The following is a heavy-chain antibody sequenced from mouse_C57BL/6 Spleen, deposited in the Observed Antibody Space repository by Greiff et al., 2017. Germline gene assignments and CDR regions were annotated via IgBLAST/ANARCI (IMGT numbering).Heavy chain of an antibody. V-gene: IGHV2-2*01. Sequence: QVKLQQSGPGLVQPSQSLSITCTVPGFSLTSYGVHWVRQSPGKGLEWLGVIWSGGSTDYNAAFISRLSISKDNSKSQVCFKMNSLQADDTSIYYCARNDGYYGGAWFAYWGQGTLVTVSA. J-gene: IGHJ3*01. CDR3: ARNDGYYGGAWFAY. D-gene: IGHD2-3*01. CDR2: IWSGGST. CDR1: GFSLTSYG.